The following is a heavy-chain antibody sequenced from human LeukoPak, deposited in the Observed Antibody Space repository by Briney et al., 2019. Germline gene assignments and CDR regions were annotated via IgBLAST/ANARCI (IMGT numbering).Heavy chain of an antibody. V-gene: IGHV3-23*01. J-gene: IGHJ4*02. CDR1: GFTFNNYA. Sequence: GGSLRLSCASSGFTFNNYAMSWVRQAPGKGLEWVSGLGGSGGSINYADSVKGRFTISRDNSKNTLYLQMNSLRAEDTAVYWCAKGVDGYCSSDSCYAYDCWGQGTLVTVSS. D-gene: IGHD2-2*01. CDR3: AKGVDGYCSSDSCYAYDC. CDR2: LGGSGGSI.